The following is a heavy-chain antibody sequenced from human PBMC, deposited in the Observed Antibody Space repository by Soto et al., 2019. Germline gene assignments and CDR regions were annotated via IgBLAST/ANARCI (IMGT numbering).Heavy chain of an antibody. V-gene: IGHV1-18*01. J-gene: IGHJ4*02. CDR3: ARGTLSSFPETEGTYYGLNY. Sequence: QVQLVQSAAEVKKPGASVRVSCEASGYTFNHYGITWVRQAPGQGLEWLGWISAHNGNTNYALKFQDRVTMTTDTYTNTAYLELRSLKSDDTDIYYCARGTLSSFPETEGTYYGLNYWGQGTLVTVSS. CDR2: ISAHNGNT. CDR1: GYTFNHYG. D-gene: IGHD3-10*01.